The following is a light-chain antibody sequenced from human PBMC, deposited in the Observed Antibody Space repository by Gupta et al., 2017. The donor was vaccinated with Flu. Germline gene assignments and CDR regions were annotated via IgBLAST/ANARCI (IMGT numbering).Light chain of an antibody. CDR3: QSYESDNQV. CDR1: SGSIVSHY. J-gene: IGLJ2*01. CDR2: EDT. V-gene: IGLV6-57*03. Sequence: NFILTQPHSVSESPGKTITISCTRSSGSIVSHYVQWFQQRPGSAPTTLILEDTRRPSGVPDRVSGSIDSSSNSAALTISGLKTDDEADYYCQSYESDNQVFGGGTKLTGL.